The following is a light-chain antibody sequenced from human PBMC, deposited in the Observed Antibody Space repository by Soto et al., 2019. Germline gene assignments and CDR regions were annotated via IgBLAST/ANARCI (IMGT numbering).Light chain of an antibody. CDR3: NSYGSSSTWV. CDR2: EVT. V-gene: IGLV2-14*01. CDR1: SSDIGAYNY. J-gene: IGLJ3*02. Sequence: QSALTQPASVSGPPGQSITISCTGTSSDIGAYNYVSWYQQHPGKAPKLMIYEVTNRPSGVSNRFSGSKSGNTASLTISGLQGEDEADYYCNSYGSSSTWVFGGGTKLTVL.